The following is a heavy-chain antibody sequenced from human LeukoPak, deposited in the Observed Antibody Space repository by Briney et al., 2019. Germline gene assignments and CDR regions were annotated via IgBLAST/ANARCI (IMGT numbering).Heavy chain of an antibody. CDR1: GGSISSYY. Sequence: SETLSLTCTVSGGSISSYYWSWIRQPPGKGLEWIGYIYYSGSTNYNPSLKSRVTISVDTSKNQFSLKLSSVTAADTAVYYCARAVDTAMVKNAFDIWGQGTMVTVSS. CDR3: ARAVDTAMVKNAFDI. D-gene: IGHD5-18*01. CDR2: IYYSGST. J-gene: IGHJ3*02. V-gene: IGHV4-59*12.